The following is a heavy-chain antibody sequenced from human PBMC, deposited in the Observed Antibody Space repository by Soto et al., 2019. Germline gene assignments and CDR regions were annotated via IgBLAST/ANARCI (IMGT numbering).Heavy chain of an antibody. CDR3: ATGGDKTYYDFWSGYYSFDY. CDR1: GFTFSSYA. J-gene: IGHJ4*02. Sequence: PGGSLRLSCAASGFTFSSYAMSWVRQAPGKGLEWVSAISGSGGSTYYADSVKGRFTISRDNSKNTLYLQMNSLRAEDTAVYYCATGGDKTYYDFWSGYYSFDYCGQGTLVTGSS. D-gene: IGHD3-3*01. CDR2: ISGSGGST. V-gene: IGHV3-23*01.